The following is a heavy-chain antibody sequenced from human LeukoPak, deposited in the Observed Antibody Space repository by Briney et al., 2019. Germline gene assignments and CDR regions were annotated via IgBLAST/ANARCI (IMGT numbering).Heavy chain of an antibody. CDR1: GYTFTGYY. CDR2: INPNSGDT. CDR3: AITYSSVAFDY. V-gene: IGHV1-2*06. D-gene: IGHD6-19*01. J-gene: IGHJ4*02. Sequence: ASVKVSCKASGYTFTGYYMHWVRQAPGQGLEWMGRINPNSGDTNYAQKFQGRVTMTRDTSISTAYMELSRLRSDDTAVYYCAITYSSVAFDYWGQGTLVTVSS.